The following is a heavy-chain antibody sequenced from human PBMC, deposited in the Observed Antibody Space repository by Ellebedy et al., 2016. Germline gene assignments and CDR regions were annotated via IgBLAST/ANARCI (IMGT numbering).Heavy chain of an antibody. J-gene: IGHJ4*02. V-gene: IGHV3-30-3*01. CDR2: ISYDGSNK. CDR3: AKDRLVPTRQRGYYFDY. D-gene: IGHD6-19*01. CDR1: GFTFSSYA. Sequence: GGSLRLXCAASGFTFSSYAMHWVRQAPGKGLEWVAVISYDGSNKYYADSVKGRFTISRDNSKNTLYLQMNSLRAEDTAVYYCAKDRLVPTRQRGYYFDYWGQGTLVTVSS.